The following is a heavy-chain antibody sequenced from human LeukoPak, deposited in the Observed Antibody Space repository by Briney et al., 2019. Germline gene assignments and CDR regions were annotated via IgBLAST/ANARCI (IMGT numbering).Heavy chain of an antibody. CDR2: IIPIFGTA. J-gene: IGHJ4*02. CDR1: GGTFSSYA. Sequence: ASVKVSCKASGGTFSSYAISWVRQAPGQGLEWMGGIIPIFGTANYAQKFQGRVTITTDESTSTAYMELSRLRSDDTAVYYCARGPPSYDILTGLFDYWGQGTLVTVSS. CDR3: ARGPPSYDILTGLFDY. V-gene: IGHV1-69*05. D-gene: IGHD3-9*01.